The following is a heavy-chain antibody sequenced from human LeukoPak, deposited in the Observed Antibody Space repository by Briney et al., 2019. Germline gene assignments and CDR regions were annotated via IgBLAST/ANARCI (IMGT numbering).Heavy chain of an antibody. D-gene: IGHD3-22*01. CDR2: ISGSGGST. Sequence: GGSLRLSCAASGFTFSRYAMSWVRQAPGKGLEWVSAISGSGGSTYYADSVEGRFTISRDNSKNTLYLQMNSLRAEDTAVYYCAKLPHYYDSWYWGEGSLVTVSS. CDR1: GFTFSRYA. CDR3: AKLPHYYDSWY. J-gene: IGHJ4*02. V-gene: IGHV3-23*01.